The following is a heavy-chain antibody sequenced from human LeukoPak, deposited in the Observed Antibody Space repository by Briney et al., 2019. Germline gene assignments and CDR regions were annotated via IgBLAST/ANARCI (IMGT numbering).Heavy chain of an antibody. CDR2: INPSGGST. CDR1: GYTFTSCY. CDR3: ASLAVAGIRGPLDY. Sequence: ASAKVSCKASGYTFTSCYMHWVRQAPGQGLEWMGIINPSGGSTSYAQKFQGRVTMTRDTSTSTVYMELSSLRSEDTAVYYCASLAVAGIRGPLDYWGQGTLVTVSS. D-gene: IGHD6-19*01. V-gene: IGHV1-46*03. J-gene: IGHJ4*02.